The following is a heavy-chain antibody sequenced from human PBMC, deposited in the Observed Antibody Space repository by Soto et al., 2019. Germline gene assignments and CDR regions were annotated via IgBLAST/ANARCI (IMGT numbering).Heavy chain of an antibody. CDR3: ARSRYCSSTSCYARSTHYFDY. Sequence: QVQLVQSGAEVKKPGSSVKVSCKASGGTFSSYAISWVRQAPGQGLEWMGGIIPIFGTANYAQKFQGRVTITADESTSTADMELSSLRSEDTAVYYCARSRYCSSTSCYARSTHYFDYWGQGTLVTVSS. CDR2: IIPIFGTA. CDR1: GGTFSSYA. V-gene: IGHV1-69*01. D-gene: IGHD2-2*01. J-gene: IGHJ4*02.